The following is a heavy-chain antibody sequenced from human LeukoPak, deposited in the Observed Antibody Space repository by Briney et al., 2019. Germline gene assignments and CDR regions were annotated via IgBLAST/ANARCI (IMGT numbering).Heavy chain of an antibody. V-gene: IGHV4-34*01. D-gene: IGHD5-12*01. J-gene: IGHJ5*02. Sequence: PGGSLRLSCAASGFTVSNAWMSWVRQPPGKGLEWIGEISHSGITNYNPSLKSRVTISEDTSKNQFSLKLSSVTAADTAVYYCARGWLRLKPYGWFDPWGQGTLVTVSS. CDR1: GFTVSNAW. CDR3: ARGWLRLKPYGWFDP. CDR2: ISHSGIT.